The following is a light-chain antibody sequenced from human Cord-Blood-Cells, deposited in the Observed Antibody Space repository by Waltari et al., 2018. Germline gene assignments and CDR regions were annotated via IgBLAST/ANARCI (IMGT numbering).Light chain of an antibody. CDR2: KDS. Sequence: SYELTQPPSVSVSPGQTARITCSGDALPKQYAYWYQQKPGQAPVLVIYKDSERPSGIPERFSGSSSGTTVTLTISVVQAEDEADYYCQSADSSGTYRWVFGGGTKLTVL. J-gene: IGLJ3*02. CDR3: QSADSSGTYRWV. V-gene: IGLV3-25*03. CDR1: ALPKQY.